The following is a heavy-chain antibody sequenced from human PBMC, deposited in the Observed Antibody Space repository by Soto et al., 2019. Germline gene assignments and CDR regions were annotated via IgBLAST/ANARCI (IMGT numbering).Heavy chain of an antibody. CDR3: ARLGGRVVVPAASCDY. J-gene: IGHJ4*02. Sequence: QLQLQEPGPGLVKPSETLSLTCTVSGGSISSSSYYWGWIRQPPGQGLEWIGSIYYSVSTYYNPSLKSRVTIAVDTSKNQYSLKRSSVTAAVTAVYYCARLGGRVVVPAASCDYWGQGTLVTVSS. CDR1: GGSISSSSYY. V-gene: IGHV4-39*01. CDR2: IYYSVST. D-gene: IGHD2-2*01.